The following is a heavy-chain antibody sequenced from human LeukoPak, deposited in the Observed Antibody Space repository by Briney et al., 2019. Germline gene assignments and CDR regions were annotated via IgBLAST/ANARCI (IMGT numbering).Heavy chain of an antibody. Sequence: GGSLRLPCAASGFTFSSYAMHWVRQAPGKGLEWVAVISYDGSNKYYADSVKGRFTISRDNSKNTLYLQMNSLRAEDTAVYYCARVTTVKPAFDYWGRGTLVTVSS. D-gene: IGHD4-11*01. CDR3: ARVTTVKPAFDY. CDR1: GFTFSSYA. CDR2: ISYDGSNK. V-gene: IGHV3-30*01. J-gene: IGHJ4*02.